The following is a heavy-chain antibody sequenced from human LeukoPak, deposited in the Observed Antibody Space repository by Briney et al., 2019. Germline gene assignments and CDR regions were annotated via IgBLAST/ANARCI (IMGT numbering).Heavy chain of an antibody. CDR1: GGSFSGYY. J-gene: IGHJ4*02. V-gene: IGHV4-34*01. CDR3: ARDGNSSSWYGTDY. CDR2: INHSGST. D-gene: IGHD6-13*01. Sequence: SETLSLTCAVYGGSFSGYYWSWIRQPPGKGLEWIGEINHSGSTNYNPSLKSRVTISVDTSKNQFSLKLSSVTAADTAVYYCARDGNSSSWYGTDYWGQGTLVTVSS.